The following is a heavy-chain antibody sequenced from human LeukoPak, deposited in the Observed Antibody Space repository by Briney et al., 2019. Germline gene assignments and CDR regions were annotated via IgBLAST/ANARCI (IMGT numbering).Heavy chain of an antibody. CDR3: ARVYSSSWSYFDY. J-gene: IGHJ4*02. CDR2: ISRGGSTI. V-gene: IGHV3-11*01. CDR1: GFTFSDYY. Sequence: GGSLRLSCAASGFTFSDYYMNWIRQAPGKGLEWVSHISRGGSTIYYADSVKGRFTISRDNAKNSLYLRMNSLRAEDTAVYYCARVYSSSWSYFDYWGQGTLVTVSS. D-gene: IGHD6-13*01.